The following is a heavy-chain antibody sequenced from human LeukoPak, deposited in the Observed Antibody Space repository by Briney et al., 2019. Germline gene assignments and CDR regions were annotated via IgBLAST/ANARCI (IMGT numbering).Heavy chain of an antibody. V-gene: IGHV3-48*04. CDR3: AELGITMIGGV. Sequence: PGGSLRLSCAASGFTFSSYSTNWVRQAPGKGLEWVSHISSSGSTIYYADSVKGRFTISRDNAKNSLYLQMNSLRAEDTAVYYCAELGITMIGGVWGKGTTVTISS. J-gene: IGHJ6*04. CDR2: ISSSGSTI. D-gene: IGHD3-10*02. CDR1: GFTFSSYS.